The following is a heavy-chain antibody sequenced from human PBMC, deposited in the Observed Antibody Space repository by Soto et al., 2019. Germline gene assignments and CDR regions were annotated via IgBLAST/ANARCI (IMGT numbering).Heavy chain of an antibody. D-gene: IGHD3-10*01. J-gene: IGHJ4*02. CDR2: INHSGST. V-gene: IGHV4-34*01. Sequence: QVQLQQWGAGLLKPSETLSLTCAVYGGSFSGYYWSWIRQPPGKGLEWIGEINHSGSTNYNPSLKSRVTISVDTSKNQFSLKLSSVTAADTAVYYCARGKTYYYGSGSSLGRWGQGTLVTVSS. CDR1: GGSFSGYY. CDR3: ARGKTYYYGSGSSLGR.